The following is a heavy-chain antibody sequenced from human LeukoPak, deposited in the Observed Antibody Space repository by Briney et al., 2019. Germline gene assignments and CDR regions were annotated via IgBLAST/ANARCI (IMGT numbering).Heavy chain of an antibody. V-gene: IGHV3-73*01. D-gene: IGHD2-15*01. CDR2: IRGSGNNFST. CDR1: GFTFSVST. J-gene: IGHJ5*02. Sequence: VGSLRLSCTASGFTFSVSTFHWGRQASGKGLEWVGRIRGSGNNFSTAYASSVKVRFTISRDDSRSVVFLQMDNLTIDATAVYFCTRPLVPSGVSDDLWGQGTLVTVSS. CDR3: TRPLVPSGVSDDL.